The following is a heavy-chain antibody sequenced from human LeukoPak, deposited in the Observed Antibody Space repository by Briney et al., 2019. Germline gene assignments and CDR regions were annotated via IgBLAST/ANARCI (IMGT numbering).Heavy chain of an antibody. Sequence: SVKVSCKASGGTFSSYAISWVRQAPEQGLEWMGRIIPILGIANYAQKFQGRVTITADKSTSTAYMELSSLRSEDTAVYYCARDLLKQWLVHDAFDIWGQGTMVTVSS. CDR1: GGTFSSYA. V-gene: IGHV1-69*04. J-gene: IGHJ3*02. CDR3: ARDLLKQWLVHDAFDI. D-gene: IGHD6-19*01. CDR2: IIPILGIA.